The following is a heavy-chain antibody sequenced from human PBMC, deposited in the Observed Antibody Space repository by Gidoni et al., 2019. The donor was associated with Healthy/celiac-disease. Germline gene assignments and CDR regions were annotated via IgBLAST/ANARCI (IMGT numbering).Heavy chain of an antibody. J-gene: IGHJ5*02. Sequence: QLQLQESGPGLVKPSATLSLTCPVSGGSISSSSYYWGWIRQPPGKGLEWIGSIYYSGSTYYNPSLKSRVTISVDTSKNQFSLKLSSVTAADTAVYYCARLSRRGSFDPWGQGTLVTVSS. CDR1: GGSISSSSYY. V-gene: IGHV4-39*01. CDR3: ARLSRRGSFDP. CDR2: IYYSGST.